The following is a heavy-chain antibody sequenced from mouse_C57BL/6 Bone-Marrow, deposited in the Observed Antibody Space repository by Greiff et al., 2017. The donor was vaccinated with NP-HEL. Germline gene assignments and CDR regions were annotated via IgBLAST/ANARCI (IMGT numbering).Heavy chain of an antibody. V-gene: IGHV1-26*01. Sequence: EVQLQQSGPELVKPGASVKISCKASGYTFTDYYMNWVKQSHGKSLEWIGDINPNNGGTSYNQKFKGKATLTVDKSSSTAYMELRSLTSEDSAVYYCARSKNDGYSTWFAYWGQGTLVTVSA. J-gene: IGHJ3*01. CDR2: INPNNGGT. CDR3: ARSKNDGYSTWFAY. CDR1: GYTFTDYY. D-gene: IGHD2-3*01.